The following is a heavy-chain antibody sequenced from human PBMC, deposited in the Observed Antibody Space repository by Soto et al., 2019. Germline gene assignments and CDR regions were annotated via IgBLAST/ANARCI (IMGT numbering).Heavy chain of an antibody. J-gene: IGHJ4*02. CDR1: GFTFSSYA. D-gene: IGHD6-19*01. V-gene: IGHV3-30-3*01. CDR3: ARDSGQQWALCRY. Sequence: QVQLVESGGGVVQPGRSLRLSCAASGFTFSSYAMHWVRQAPGKGLEWVAVISYDGSNKYYADSVKGRFTISRDNSKNTLYLQMNSLSAEDTAVYYCARDSGQQWALCRYWGQGTLVTVSS. CDR2: ISYDGSNK.